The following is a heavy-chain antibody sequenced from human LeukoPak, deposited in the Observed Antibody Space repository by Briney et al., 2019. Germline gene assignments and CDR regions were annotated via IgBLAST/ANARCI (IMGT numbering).Heavy chain of an antibody. CDR2: IYHSGST. Sequence: SETLSLTCAVSGGSISSGGYSWSWIRQPPGKGLEWIGYIYHSGSTYYNPSLKSRVTISVDRSKNQFSLKLSSVTAADTAVYYCAGGGEGAGDVFDIWGQGTMVTVSS. CDR3: AGGGEGAGDVFDI. D-gene: IGHD3-16*01. J-gene: IGHJ3*02. V-gene: IGHV4-30-2*01. CDR1: GGSISSGGYS.